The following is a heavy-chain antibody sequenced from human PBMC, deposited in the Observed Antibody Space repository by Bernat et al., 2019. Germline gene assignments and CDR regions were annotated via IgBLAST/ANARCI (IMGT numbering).Heavy chain of an antibody. Sequence: QLQLQESGPGLVKPSETLSLTCTVSGGSISSSSYYWGWIRQPPGKGLEWLGRIYYSGSSDDNPSRKSRVTISVDTSKNQFSLKLNSVTDADTAVYYCARQGGYCSGGSCDPYWYFDLWGRGTLVTVSS. V-gene: IGHV4-39*01. J-gene: IGHJ2*01. CDR2: IYYSGSS. CDR3: ARQGGYCSGGSCDPYWYFDL. CDR1: GGSISSSSYY. D-gene: IGHD2-15*01.